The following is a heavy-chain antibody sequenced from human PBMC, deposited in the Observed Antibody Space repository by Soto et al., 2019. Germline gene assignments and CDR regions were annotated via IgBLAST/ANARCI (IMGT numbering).Heavy chain of an antibody. CDR3: ARDKITGLFDY. CDR2: INHSGTT. Sequence: SETLSLTCAVSGGSIRSGNWWSWVRQPPGKGLEWIGEINHSGTTYYNPSLKSRVTISVDTSKNQFSLKLTSVTAADTAVYYCARDKITGLFDYWGQGTLVTVSS. D-gene: IGHD2-8*02. CDR1: GGSIRSGNW. V-gene: IGHV4-4*02. J-gene: IGHJ4*02.